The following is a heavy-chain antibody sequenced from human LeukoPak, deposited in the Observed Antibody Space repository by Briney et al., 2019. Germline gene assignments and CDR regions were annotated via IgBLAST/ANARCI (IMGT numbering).Heavy chain of an antibody. Sequence: GGSLRLSCAASGFTVSSNYMSWVRQAPGKGLEWVSVMYTGGGRYYGDSVKGRFTISRDNSKNTVFLQMNSLRVEDTALYYCTRGQSYCGADCYSDWGQGTLVTVSS. CDR3: TRGQSYCGADCYSD. J-gene: IGHJ4*02. CDR1: GFTVSSNY. CDR2: MYTGGGR. V-gene: IGHV3-66*01. D-gene: IGHD2-21*02.